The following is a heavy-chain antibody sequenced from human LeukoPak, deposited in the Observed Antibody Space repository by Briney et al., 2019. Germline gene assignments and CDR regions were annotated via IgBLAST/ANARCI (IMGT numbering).Heavy chain of an antibody. D-gene: IGHD1-26*01. J-gene: IGHJ4*02. CDR2: IWSDGVNK. CDR1: GFTFSSYA. V-gene: IGHV3-33*01. Sequence: PGRSLRLSCAASGFTFSSYAMHWVRQAPGKGLEWVAVIWSDGVNKYYADSVKGRFTISRDNSKNTLYLQMNSLRAEDTAVYYCAIPTIVGATAFDFWGQGTLVTASS. CDR3: AIPTIVGATAFDF.